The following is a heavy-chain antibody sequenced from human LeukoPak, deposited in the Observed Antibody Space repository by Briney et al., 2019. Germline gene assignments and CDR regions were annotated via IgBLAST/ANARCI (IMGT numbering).Heavy chain of an antibody. CDR2: INYSGRT. Sequence: SETLSLICSVYGGSFRGYYWSWIRQPPGKGLEGIGDINYSGRTNYNPSLKCRLTISVHTSKNQFSLQLSSGTAAATAVYHCASGRRGYHYYYGMDVWGQGTTVTVSS. CDR1: GGSFRGYY. CDR3: ASGRRGYHYYYGMDV. J-gene: IGHJ6*02. V-gene: IGHV4-34*01. D-gene: IGHD3-10*01.